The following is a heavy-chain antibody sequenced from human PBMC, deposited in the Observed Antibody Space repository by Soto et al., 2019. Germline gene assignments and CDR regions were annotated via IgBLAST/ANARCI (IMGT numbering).Heavy chain of an antibody. CDR3: ARVGRLVLTFFDY. CDR1: AFTFSSYA. J-gene: IGHJ4*02. CDR2: INQGGGTT. V-gene: IGHV3-23*01. Sequence: EVQLLESGGGLVQPGGSLRLSCAASAFTFSSYAMSWVRQAPGKGLEWVSGINQGGGTTYYADSVKGRFTNSRDNSKNTLSLQMNSLRAGDTAMYYCARVGRLVLTFFDYWGQGTLVTVSS. D-gene: IGHD6-6*01.